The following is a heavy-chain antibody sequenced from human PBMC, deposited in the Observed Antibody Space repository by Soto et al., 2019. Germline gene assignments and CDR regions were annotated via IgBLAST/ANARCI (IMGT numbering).Heavy chain of an antibody. Sequence: ASVKVSCKASGYTFTSYAMHWVRQAPGQRLEWMGWINAGNGNTKYSQKFQGRVTITRDTSASTAYMELSSLRSEDTAVYYCARGITLPTPFDYWGQGPLVPVSS. V-gene: IGHV1-3*01. D-gene: IGHD1-20*01. CDR2: INAGNGNT. CDR3: ARGITLPTPFDY. J-gene: IGHJ4*02. CDR1: GYTFTSYA.